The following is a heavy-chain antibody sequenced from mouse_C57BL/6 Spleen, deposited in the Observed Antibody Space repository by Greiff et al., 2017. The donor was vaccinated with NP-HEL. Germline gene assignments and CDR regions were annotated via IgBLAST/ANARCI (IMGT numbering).Heavy chain of an antibody. D-gene: IGHD3-2*02. CDR1: GYAFSSYW. V-gene: IGHV1-80*01. CDR3: ARLDSSGWGFAY. Sequence: VQLQQSGAELVKPGASVKIPCKASGYAFSSYWMNWVKQRPGKGLEWIGQIYPGDGDTNYNGKFKGKATLTADKSSSTAYMQLSSLTSEDSAVYFCARLDSSGWGFAYWGQGTLVTVSA. CDR2: IYPGDGDT. J-gene: IGHJ3*01.